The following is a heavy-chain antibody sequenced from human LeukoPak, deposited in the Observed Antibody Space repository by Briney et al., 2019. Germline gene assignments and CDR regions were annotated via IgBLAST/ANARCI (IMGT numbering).Heavy chain of an antibody. Sequence: GGSLRLSCAAFALPPSNYAMSWVRQAPGKGLEWVSSISDGGWTAYTDSVKGRFFISRETATNTLYLQMNSLRVEDTAVYYCAKECDYGNTSHMPCYWGQGTLVTVSS. CDR2: ISDGGWT. CDR3: AKECDYGNTSHMPCY. D-gene: IGHD4-17*01. CDR1: ALPPSNYA. V-gene: IGHV3-23*01. J-gene: IGHJ4*02.